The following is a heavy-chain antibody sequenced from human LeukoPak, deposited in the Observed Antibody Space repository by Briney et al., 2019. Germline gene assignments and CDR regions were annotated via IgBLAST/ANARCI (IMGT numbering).Heavy chain of an antibody. V-gene: IGHV3-30-3*01. CDR1: GFTFSTYA. D-gene: IGHD3-10*01. CDR3: ARERTGNFDY. J-gene: IGHJ4*02. CDR2: ISHDGSEK. Sequence: GGSLRLSCAASGFTFSTYAMHWVRQAPGKGLEWVAVISHDGSEKYYADSVKGRFTISRDNSKNTLYLQMNSLRAEDTAVYYCARERTGNFDYWGQGTLVTVSS.